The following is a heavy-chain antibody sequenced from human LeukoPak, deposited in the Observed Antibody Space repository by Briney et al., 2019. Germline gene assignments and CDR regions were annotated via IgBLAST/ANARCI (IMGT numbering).Heavy chain of an antibody. CDR2: ISSSSSYI. CDR1: GFTFSSYS. J-gene: IGHJ3*02. CDR3: ARDQRRSAFDI. V-gene: IGHV3-21*01. Sequence: GGSLRLSCAASGFTFSSYSMNWVRQAPGKGLEWVSSISSSSSYIYYADSVKGRFTISRDSAKNSLYLQMNSLRAEDTAVYYCARDQRRSAFDIWGQGTMVTVSS.